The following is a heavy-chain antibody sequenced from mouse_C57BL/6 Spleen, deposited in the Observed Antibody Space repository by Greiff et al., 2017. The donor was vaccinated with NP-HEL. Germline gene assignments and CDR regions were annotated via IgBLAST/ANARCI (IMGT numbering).Heavy chain of an antibody. J-gene: IGHJ3*01. CDR2: IYPGDGDT. Sequence: QVQLQQSGAELVKPGASVKISCKASGYAFSSYWMNWVKQRPGKGLEWIGQIYPGDGDTNYNGKFKGKATLTADKSSSTAYMQLSSLTSEDATVYFYARWGLDEVAYWGQGTLVTVSA. D-gene: IGHD3-1*01. V-gene: IGHV1-80*01. CDR3: ARWGLDEVAY. CDR1: GYAFSSYW.